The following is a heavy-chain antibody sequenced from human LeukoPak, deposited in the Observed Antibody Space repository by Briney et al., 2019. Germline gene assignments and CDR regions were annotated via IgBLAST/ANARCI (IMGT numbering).Heavy chain of an antibody. CDR1: GYSFTSYW. J-gene: IGHJ4*02. CDR2: IYPGDSDT. Sequence: GESLKISCKGSGYSFTSYWIGWVRQMPGKGLEWMGIIYPGDSDTRYSPSFQGQVTISADKSISTAYLPWSSLKASDTAMYYCARGARRFLESNYYFDYWGQGTLVTVSS. CDR3: ARGARRFLESNYYFDY. V-gene: IGHV5-51*03. D-gene: IGHD3-3*01.